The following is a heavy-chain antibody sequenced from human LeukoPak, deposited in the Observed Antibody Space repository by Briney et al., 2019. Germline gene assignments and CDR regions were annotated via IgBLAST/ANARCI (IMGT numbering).Heavy chain of an antibody. CDR1: GGSFSGYY. D-gene: IGHD6-13*01. J-gene: IGHJ4*02. Sequence: ETLSLTCAVYGGSFSGYYWSWVRQAPGKGLEWVSGISDSGGSTYYADSVKGRFTISRDNSKNTLYLQMNSLRAEDTAVYYCATHYGVAANYFDYWGQGTLVTVSS. CDR2: ISDSGGST. CDR3: ATHYGVAANYFDY. V-gene: IGHV3-23*01.